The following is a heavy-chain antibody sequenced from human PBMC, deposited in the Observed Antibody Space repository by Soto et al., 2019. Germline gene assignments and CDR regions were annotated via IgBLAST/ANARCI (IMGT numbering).Heavy chain of an antibody. V-gene: IGHV2-5*02. J-gene: IGHJ4*02. CDR3: AHSGFDYGDKEGYFDY. Sequence: QITLKESGPTLVKPTQTLTLTCTFSGFSLSTSGVGVGWIRQPPGKALEWLALIYWDDDKRYSPSLKSRLTITKDTSKNPVVLTMPNTDPVDTATYYCAHSGFDYGDKEGYFDYWGQGTLVTVSS. CDR2: IYWDDDK. CDR1: GFSLSTSGVG. D-gene: IGHD4-17*01.